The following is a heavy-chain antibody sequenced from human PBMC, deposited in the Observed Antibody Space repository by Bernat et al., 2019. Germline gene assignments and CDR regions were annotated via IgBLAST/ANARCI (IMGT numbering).Heavy chain of an antibody. V-gene: IGHV3-30*18. CDR2: ISYDGSNK. D-gene: IGHD3-22*01. J-gene: IGHJ6*02. Sequence: QVQLVESGGGVVQPGRSLRLSCAASGFTFSSYGMHWVRQAPGKGLEWVAVISYDGSNKYYADSVKGRFTISRDNSKNTLYLQMNSLRAEDTAVYYCAKGMYYYDSSGYYLQLYYYYGMDVWGQGTTVTVSS. CDR3: AKGMYYYDSSGYYLQLYYYYGMDV. CDR1: GFTFSSYG.